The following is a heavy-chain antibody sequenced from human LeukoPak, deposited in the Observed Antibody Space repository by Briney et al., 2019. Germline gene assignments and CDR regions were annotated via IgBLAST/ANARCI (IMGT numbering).Heavy chain of an antibody. CDR3: ATDRVGYYDSSGYFSPLDY. Sequence: ASVKVSCKVSGYTLTELSMHWVRQAPGKGLEWMGGFDPEDGETIYAQKFQGRVTMTEDTSTDTAYKELSSLRSEDTAVYYCATDRVGYYDSSGYFSPLDYWGQGTLVTVSS. CDR1: GYTLTELS. V-gene: IGHV1-24*01. D-gene: IGHD3-22*01. J-gene: IGHJ4*02. CDR2: FDPEDGET.